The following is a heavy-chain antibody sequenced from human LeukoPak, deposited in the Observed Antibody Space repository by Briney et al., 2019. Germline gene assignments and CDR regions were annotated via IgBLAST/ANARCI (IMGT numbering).Heavy chain of an antibody. CDR3: TRYNNDHFDY. Sequence: GGSLRLSCAGSGFTFGGYGMHWFCQTPGKGLEWVAVIAYDGSRAFYADSVKGRFTISRDNSKNTMSVQMDDLRAEDTAVCYCTRYNNDHFDYWGQGTLVTVSS. D-gene: IGHD1-14*01. J-gene: IGHJ4*02. CDR2: IAYDGSRA. V-gene: IGHV3-33*01. CDR1: GFTFGGYG.